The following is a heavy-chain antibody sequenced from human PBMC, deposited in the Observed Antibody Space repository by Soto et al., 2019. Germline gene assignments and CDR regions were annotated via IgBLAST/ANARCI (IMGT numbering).Heavy chain of an antibody. Sequence: SETLSLTCTVSGGSISSYYWSWIRQPPGKGLEWMGYIYYSGTTTNYNPSLKSRVTLSVDTSKNQFSLKLSSVTAADTAVYYCARLGGSYAVPHFDYWGQGTLVTVS. J-gene: IGHJ4*02. D-gene: IGHD1-26*01. CDR1: GGSISSYY. CDR3: ARLGGSYAVPHFDY. V-gene: IGHV4-59*08. CDR2: IYYSGTTT.